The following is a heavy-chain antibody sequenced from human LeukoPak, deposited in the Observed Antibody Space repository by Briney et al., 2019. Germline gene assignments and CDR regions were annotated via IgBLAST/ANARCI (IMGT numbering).Heavy chain of an antibody. CDR1: GYTFTGYY. D-gene: IGHD3-10*01. J-gene: IGHJ5*02. Sequence: ASVKVSCKASGYTFTGYYMHWARQAPGQGLEWMGWINPNSGGTNYAQKFQGRVTMTRDTSISTAYMELSRLRSDDTAVYYCAREEAALWFGEYQGRWFDPWGQGTLVTVSS. V-gene: IGHV1-2*02. CDR3: AREEAALWFGEYQGRWFDP. CDR2: INPNSGGT.